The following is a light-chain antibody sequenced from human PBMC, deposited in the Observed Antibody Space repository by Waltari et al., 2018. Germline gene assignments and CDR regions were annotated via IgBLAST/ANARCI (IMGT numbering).Light chain of an antibody. CDR3: QQLNSYQWT. J-gene: IGKJ1*01. Sequence: IPVTQSPSSLSASAADRVTITCRASQGISNYLAWYQQKPGKATKLLIYAASTLQSGVPSRFSGSGSGTDFTLTISSLQPEDFATDYCQQLNSYQWTFGQGTKVEIK. V-gene: IGKV1-9*01. CDR1: QGISNY. CDR2: AAS.